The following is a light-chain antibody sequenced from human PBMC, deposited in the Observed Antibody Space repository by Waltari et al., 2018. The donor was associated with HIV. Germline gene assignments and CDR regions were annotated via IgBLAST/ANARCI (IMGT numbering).Light chain of an antibody. J-gene: IGLJ2*01. CDR2: EDN. CDR3: SAWDRSLSAVI. CDR1: SNNVGNQG. Sequence: QAGLPQPPSVSKGLRQTAPLTCPGASNNVGNQGATCLQQHQGHPPKLPFYEDNNRPSGISERFSASKSGNTASLTITGLQPEDEADYVCSAWDRSLSAVIFGGGTTLIVL. V-gene: IGLV10-54*04.